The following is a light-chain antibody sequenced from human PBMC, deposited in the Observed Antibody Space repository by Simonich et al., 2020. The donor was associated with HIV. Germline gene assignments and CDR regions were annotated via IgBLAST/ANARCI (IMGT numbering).Light chain of an antibody. CDR1: QSVSRN. Sequence: EIVMTQSPATLSVSPGEGATLSCRASQSVSRNLAWYQQKPGQATRLLIYGASTRATGIPARFSGSGSGTEFTLTISSMQSEDFAVYYCQQYNNWPPPITFGQGTRLEIK. V-gene: IGKV3-15*01. J-gene: IGKJ5*01. CDR3: QQYNNWPPPIT. CDR2: GAS.